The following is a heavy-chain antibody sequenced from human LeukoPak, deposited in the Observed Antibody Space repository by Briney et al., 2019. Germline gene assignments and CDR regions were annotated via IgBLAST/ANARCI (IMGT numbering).Heavy chain of an antibody. J-gene: IGHJ4*02. V-gene: IGHV1-24*01. D-gene: IGHD2-8*01. CDR3: ARWLGWDIVLMVYALDY. CDR2: FDPEDGET. CDR1: GYTLTELS. Sequence: ASVKVSCKVSGYTLTELSMHWVRQAPGKGLEWMGGFDPEDGETIYAQKFQGRVTMTEDTSTDTAYMELSSLRSEDTAVYYCARWLGWDIVLMVYALDYWGQGTLVTVSS.